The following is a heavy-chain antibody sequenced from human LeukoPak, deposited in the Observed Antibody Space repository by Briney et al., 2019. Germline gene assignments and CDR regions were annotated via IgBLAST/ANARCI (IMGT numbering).Heavy chain of an antibody. CDR2: ISGSGGST. CDR3: AKDLSAAYYYYYGMDV. Sequence: GGSLGLSCAASGFTFSSYAMSWVRQAPGKGLEWVSAISGSGGSTYYADSVKGRFTISRDNSKNTLYLQMNSLRAEDTAVYYCAKDLSAAYYYYYGMDVWGQGTTVTVSS. J-gene: IGHJ6*02. CDR1: GFTFSSYA. V-gene: IGHV3-23*01. D-gene: IGHD6-13*01.